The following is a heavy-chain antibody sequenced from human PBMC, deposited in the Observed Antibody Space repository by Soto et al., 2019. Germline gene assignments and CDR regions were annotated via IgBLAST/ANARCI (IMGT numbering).Heavy chain of an antibody. D-gene: IGHD1-20*01. V-gene: IGHV3-23*01. CDR2: ITGSGDYT. CDR3: ARRITSSFDY. CDR1: GFTFSIYN. J-gene: IGHJ4*02. Sequence: EVPLLESGGGLVQPGGSLRLSCVASGFTFSIYNMNWVRQAPGKGLEWVSVITGSGDYTKYADSVKGRFTISRDNSKNALDLQMNSMRAEDTAVYFCARRITSSFDYWGQGTLVTVSS.